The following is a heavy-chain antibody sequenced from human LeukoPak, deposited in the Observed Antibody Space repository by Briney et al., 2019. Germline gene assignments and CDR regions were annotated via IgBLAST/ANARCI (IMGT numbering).Heavy chain of an antibody. Sequence: SETLSLTCTVSGGSISSYYWSWIRQPPGKGLEWIGYIYYSGSTNYNPSLKSRVTISVNTSKNQFSLKLSSVTAADTAVYYCASPQCQQNYDFWSGYCPDYYYYGMDVWGQGTTVTVSS. CDR2: IYYSGST. V-gene: IGHV4-59*01. CDR1: GGSISSYY. D-gene: IGHD3-3*01. J-gene: IGHJ6*02. CDR3: ASPQCQQNYDFWSGYCPDYYYYGMDV.